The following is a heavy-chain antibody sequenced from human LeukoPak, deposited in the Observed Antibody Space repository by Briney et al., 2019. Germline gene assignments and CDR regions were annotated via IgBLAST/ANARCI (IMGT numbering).Heavy chain of an antibody. V-gene: IGHV4-39*01. D-gene: IGHD3-3*01. CDR1: GGSISSSSYY. CDR2: IYYSGST. J-gene: IGHJ4*02. Sequence: SETLSLNCTVSGGSISSSSYYWGWIRQPPGKGLEWIGSIYYSGSTYYNPSLKSRVTISVDTSKNQFSLKLSSVTAADTAVYYCARRFWPYYDFWSGYQQGFDYWGQGTLVTVSS. CDR3: ARRFWPYYDFWSGYQQGFDY.